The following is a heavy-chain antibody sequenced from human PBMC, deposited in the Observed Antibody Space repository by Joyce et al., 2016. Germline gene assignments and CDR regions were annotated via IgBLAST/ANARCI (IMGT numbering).Heavy chain of an antibody. CDR3: ARRDSSGYYNYNY. D-gene: IGHD3-22*01. V-gene: IGHV5-51*01. CDR1: GYSFTRYW. J-gene: IGHJ4*02. CDR2: IYPAGSGT. Sequence: EVQLVQSGAEVKKPGESLKISCQGSGYSFTRYWIGWGRQMPGIGLEWLGIIYPAGSGTRYSPSFQDQVTMSVDKSLSTAYLQWSSLKASDTAVYYCARRDSSGYYNYNYWGQGTLVTVSS.